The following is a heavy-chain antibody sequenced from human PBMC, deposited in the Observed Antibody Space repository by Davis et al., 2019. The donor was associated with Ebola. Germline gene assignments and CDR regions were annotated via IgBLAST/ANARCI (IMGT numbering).Heavy chain of an antibody. Sequence: ASVTVSCQASSYTFTSYGISWVRQAPGQGLEWMGWISAYNGNTNYAQKLQGRVTMTTDTSRSTAYMELRSLRSDDTAVYYCARDRPAAIRSVNWFDPWGQGTLVTVSS. CDR3: ARDRPAAIRSVNWFDP. V-gene: IGHV1-18*01. CDR2: ISAYNGNT. J-gene: IGHJ5*02. D-gene: IGHD2-2*02. CDR1: SYTFTSYG.